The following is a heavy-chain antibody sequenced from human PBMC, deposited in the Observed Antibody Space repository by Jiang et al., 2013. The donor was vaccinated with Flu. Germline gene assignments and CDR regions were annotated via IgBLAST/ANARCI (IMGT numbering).Heavy chain of an antibody. CDR1: GYTFSNYD. V-gene: IGHV1-8*01. Sequence: GAEVKKPGASVKVSCKASGYTFSNYDINWVRQATGQGLEWMGWMNPKSGNTGYALKFQGRVTLTRDTSLNTAYMELNSLRFDDTAVYYCARGLSQSNWFDPWGQGTLVTVSS. J-gene: IGHJ5*02. CDR3: ARGLSQSNWFDP. CDR2: MNPKSGNT.